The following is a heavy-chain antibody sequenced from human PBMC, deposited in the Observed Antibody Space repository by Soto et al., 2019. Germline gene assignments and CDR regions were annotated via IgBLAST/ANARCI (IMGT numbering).Heavy chain of an antibody. CDR2: ISGSGGST. CDR1: GFTFISYA. CDR3: AKSPRAGSSSAFDY. Sequence: LRLSCAASGFTFISYAMSWVRQAPGKGLEWVSAISGSGGSTYYADSVKGRFTISRDNSKNTLYLQMNSLRAEDTAVYYCAKSPRAGSSSAFDYWGQGTLVTVSS. J-gene: IGHJ4*02. V-gene: IGHV3-23*01. D-gene: IGHD6-13*01.